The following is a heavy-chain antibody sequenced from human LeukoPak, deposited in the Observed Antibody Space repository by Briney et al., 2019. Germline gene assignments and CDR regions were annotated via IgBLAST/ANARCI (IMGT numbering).Heavy chain of an antibody. D-gene: IGHD5-18*01. Sequence: GRSLRLSCAASGFTFSNYGFHWVRHAPGKGLEWVAAMWADGIQKYYSDAVTGRFTVSRDNSQNMLFLQMNSLRVEDTAVYYCARDPSRYSGDYWGPGTLVIVSS. J-gene: IGHJ4*02. CDR2: MWADGIQK. CDR3: ARDPSRYSGDY. V-gene: IGHV3-33*01. CDR1: GFTFSNYG.